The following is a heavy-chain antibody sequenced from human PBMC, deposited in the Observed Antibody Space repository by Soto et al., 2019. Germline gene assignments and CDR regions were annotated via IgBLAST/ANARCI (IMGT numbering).Heavy chain of an antibody. CDR1: GGTFSSYA. D-gene: IGHD2-21*02. V-gene: IGHV1-69*01. J-gene: IGHJ2*01. CDR2: IIPIFGTA. CDR3: ARVTYCGGDCYSGYFDL. Sequence: QVQLVQSGAEVKKPGSSVKVSCKASGGTFSSYAISWVRQAPGQGIEWMGGIIPIFGTANYAQKFQGRVTITADESTSTAYMELSSLRSEDTAVYYCARVTYCGGDCYSGYFDLWGRGALVTVSS.